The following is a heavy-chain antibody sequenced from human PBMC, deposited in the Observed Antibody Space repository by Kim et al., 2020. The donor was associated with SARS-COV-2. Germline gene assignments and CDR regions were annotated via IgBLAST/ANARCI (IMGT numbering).Heavy chain of an antibody. V-gene: IGHV3-23*03. Sequence: GGSLRLSCAASGFTFSSYAMSWVRQAPGKGLEWVSVIYSGGSSTYYADSVKGRFTISRDNSKNTLYLQMNSLRAEYTAVYYCARAQGWLQLLHFDYWGQGTLVTVSS. D-gene: IGHD5-12*01. J-gene: IGHJ4*02. CDR2: IYSGGSST. CDR3: ARAQGWLQLLHFDY. CDR1: GFTFSSYA.